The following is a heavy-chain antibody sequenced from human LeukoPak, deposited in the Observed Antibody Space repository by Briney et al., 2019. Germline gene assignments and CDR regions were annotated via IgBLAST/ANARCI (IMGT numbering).Heavy chain of an antibody. D-gene: IGHD4-23*01. J-gene: IGHJ5*02. V-gene: IGHV3-66*01. CDR2: IYSGGST. CDR1: GFTVSSNY. CDR3: AREEDYGGNSAWFDP. Sequence: GGSLRLSCAASGFTVSSNYMSWVRQAPGKGLEWVSVIYSGGSTYYADSVKGRFTISRDNSKNTLYLQMNSLRAEDTAVYYCAREEDYGGNSAWFDPWGQGTLVTVSS.